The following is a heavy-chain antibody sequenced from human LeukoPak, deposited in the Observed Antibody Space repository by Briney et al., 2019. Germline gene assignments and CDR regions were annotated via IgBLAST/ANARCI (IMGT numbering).Heavy chain of an antibody. D-gene: IGHD6-13*01. J-gene: IGHJ5*02. Sequence: SETLSLTCTVSGGSISSYHWSWIRQPPGKGLEWIGYIYYSGSTNYNPSLKSRVTISVDTSKNQFSLKLSSVTAADTAVYYCASQAGQQLAWGQGTLVTVSS. CDR2: IYYSGST. V-gene: IGHV4-59*01. CDR3: ASQAGQQLA. CDR1: GGSISSYH.